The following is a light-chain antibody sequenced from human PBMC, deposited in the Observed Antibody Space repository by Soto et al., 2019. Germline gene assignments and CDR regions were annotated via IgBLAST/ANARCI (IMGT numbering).Light chain of an antibody. Sequence: QSVLAQPASVSGSPGQSITISCTGTSSDVGSYNLVSWYQQHPGKAPKLMIYEGSKRPSGVSNRFSGSKSGNTAPLTISGLQAEDEADYYCFSYAGSSIYVFGTGTKVTVL. CDR3: FSYAGSSIYV. CDR2: EGS. J-gene: IGLJ1*01. CDR1: SSDVGSYNL. V-gene: IGLV2-23*01.